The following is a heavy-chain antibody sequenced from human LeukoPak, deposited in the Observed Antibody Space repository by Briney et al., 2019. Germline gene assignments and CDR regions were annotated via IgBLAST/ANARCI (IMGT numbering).Heavy chain of an antibody. J-gene: IGHJ4*02. D-gene: IGHD6-19*01. V-gene: IGHV3-15*01. CDR2: IKSKTDGGAT. CDR1: GFTFSNAW. Sequence: GGSLRLSCAVSGFTFSNAWMSWVRQAPGKGLEWVGRIKSKTDGGATDYAAPVKGRFIISRDDSKNTLYLQMNSLKTEDTAVYYCTTAVSEAGTDSDYWGQGTLVTVPS. CDR3: TTAVSEAGTDSDY.